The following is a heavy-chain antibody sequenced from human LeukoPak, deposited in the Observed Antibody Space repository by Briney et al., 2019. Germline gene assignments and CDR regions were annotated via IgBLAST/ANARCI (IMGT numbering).Heavy chain of an antibody. CDR3: ARAPLGYYGMDV. CDR2: IIPIFGTA. J-gene: IGHJ6*02. V-gene: IGHV1-69*13. CDR1: GGTFSSYA. Sequence: GASVTVSCKASGGTFSSYAISWVRQAPGQGLEWMGGIIPIFGTANYAQKFQGRVTITADESTSTAYMELSSLRSEDTAVYYCARAPLGYYGMDVWGQGTTVTVSS.